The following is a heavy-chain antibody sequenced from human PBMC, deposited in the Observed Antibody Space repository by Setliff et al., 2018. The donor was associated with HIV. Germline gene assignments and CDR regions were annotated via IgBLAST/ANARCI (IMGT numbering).Heavy chain of an antibody. CDR2: IYSSGST. CDR1: GGSISGHY. J-gene: IGHJ5*02. D-gene: IGHD3-10*01. V-gene: IGHV4-4*09. CDR3: ARHSGVASPNWFDP. Sequence: SETLSLTCTVSGGSISGHYWSWIRQPPGRGLEWIGYIYSSGSTDFNPPLQSRVTISVDTSKNQFSLKLSSVTAADTAVYYCARHSGVASPNWFDPWGPETLLVTVSS.